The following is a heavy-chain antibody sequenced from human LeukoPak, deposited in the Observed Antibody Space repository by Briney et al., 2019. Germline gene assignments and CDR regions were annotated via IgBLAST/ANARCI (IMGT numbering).Heavy chain of an antibody. CDR3: TKSTGDYGT. Sequence: GGSLRLSCAASGFAFSDYSMNWVRQAPGKGLEWVGHIKSKTDGGTTDYAAPVKGRFTISRDDSVHTVYLQMNSLKTEDTAVYYCTKSTGDYGTWGQGTLVTVSS. J-gene: IGHJ5*02. CDR1: GFAFSDYS. CDR2: IKSKTDGGTT. D-gene: IGHD4-17*01. V-gene: IGHV3-15*01.